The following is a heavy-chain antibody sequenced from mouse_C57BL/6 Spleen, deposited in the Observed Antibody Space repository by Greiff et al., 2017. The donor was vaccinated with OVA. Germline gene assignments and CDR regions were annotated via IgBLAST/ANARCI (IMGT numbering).Heavy chain of an antibody. V-gene: IGHV1-72*01. CDR2: IDPNSGGT. CDR1: GYTFTSYW. D-gene: IGHD2-4*01. Sequence: QVQLQQPGAELVKPGASVKLSCKASGYTFTSYWMHWVKQRPGRGLEWIGRIDPNSGGTKYNEKFKSKATLTVDKPSSTAYMQLVSLTSEDSAVYYCAREGLRRSGDAMDYWGQGTSVTVSS. J-gene: IGHJ4*01. CDR3: AREGLRRSGDAMDY.